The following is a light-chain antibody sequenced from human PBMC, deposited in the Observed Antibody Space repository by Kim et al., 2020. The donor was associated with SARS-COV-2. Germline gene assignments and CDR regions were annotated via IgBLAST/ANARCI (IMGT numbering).Light chain of an antibody. Sequence: DIQMTQSPSSLSASVGDRVTITCRASQSISNYLNWYQQKPGKAPEFLIYAVSSLQSGVPSRFSGSGSGTEFTLTISSLQPEDFATYYCQQSYSIPYTFGQGTKLEI. CDR2: AVS. CDR3: QQSYSIPYT. V-gene: IGKV1-39*01. J-gene: IGKJ2*01. CDR1: QSISNY.